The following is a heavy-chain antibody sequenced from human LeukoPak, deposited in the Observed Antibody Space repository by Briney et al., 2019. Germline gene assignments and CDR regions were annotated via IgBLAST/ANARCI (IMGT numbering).Heavy chain of an antibody. Sequence: SETLSLTCAVSGGSISSSNWWSWVRQPPGKGLEWIGEIYHSGSTNYNPSLKSRVTISVDKSKNQFSLKLSSVTAADTAVYYCARELTMVRGGRDWFDPWGQGTLVTVSS. J-gene: IGHJ5*02. CDR2: IYHSGST. D-gene: IGHD3-10*01. V-gene: IGHV4-4*02. CDR3: ARELTMVRGGRDWFDP. CDR1: GGSISSSNW.